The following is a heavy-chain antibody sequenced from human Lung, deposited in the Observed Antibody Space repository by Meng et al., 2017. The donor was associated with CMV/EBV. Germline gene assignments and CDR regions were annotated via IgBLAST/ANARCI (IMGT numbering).Heavy chain of an antibody. Sequence: ASVXVSXKAAGYTFTSYGINWLRQAPGQGLEWRGWILLYNGGTKYEEKFQGRVTMTTDTSTRTAYRERRSLRSDDKAVDYWARRGPSHCGVDCLAWFDPWXQGTXVTVSS. CDR3: ARRGPSHCGVDCLAWFDP. CDR1: GYTFTSYG. D-gene: IGHD2-21*01. J-gene: IGHJ5*02. V-gene: IGHV1-18*01. CDR2: ILLYNGGT.